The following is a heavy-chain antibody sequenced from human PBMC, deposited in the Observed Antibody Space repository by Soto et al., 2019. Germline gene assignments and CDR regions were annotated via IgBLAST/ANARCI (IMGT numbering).Heavy chain of an antibody. CDR2: IYHSGST. CDR3: ARTGSVTTFDY. Sequence: QLQLQESGSGLVKPSQTLSLTCAVSGGSISSGGYSWSWIRQPPGKGLEWIGYIYHSGSTYYNPSLKGRVTISVDRSKNPFSLKLSSVTAADTAVYYCARTGSVTTFDYWGQGTLVTVSS. CDR1: GGSISSGGYS. D-gene: IGHD1-1*01. V-gene: IGHV4-30-2*01. J-gene: IGHJ4*02.